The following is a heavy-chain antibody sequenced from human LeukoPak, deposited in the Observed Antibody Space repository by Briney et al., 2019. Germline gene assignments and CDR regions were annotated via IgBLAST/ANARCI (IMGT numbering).Heavy chain of an antibody. CDR1: GGSFSGYY. D-gene: IGHD3-10*01. CDR3: ARALMTLVRGVPRTTWFHP. Sequence: SETLSLTCAVFGGSFSGYYWTWVRQAPGKGLEWIGEINESGTTNYNASLNNRVTISVDTSKNQFSLKRTSLTAADTAVFYCARALMTLVRGVPRTTWFHPWGQGTLVTVSS. CDR2: INESGTT. J-gene: IGHJ5*02. V-gene: IGHV4-34*01.